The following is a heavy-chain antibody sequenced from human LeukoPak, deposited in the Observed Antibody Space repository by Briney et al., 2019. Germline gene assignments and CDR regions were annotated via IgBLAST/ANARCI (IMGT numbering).Heavy chain of an antibody. CDR2: MDHNRGNT. V-gene: IGHV1-8*01. Sequence: ASVKVSCKASGYTFTSYDINWVRQPTGQGLGGMGWMDHNRGNTGYAQKFQGRVTMTRNTSISTAYMELSSLRSEHTAVYYCARVLVAATPWSYYYYYMDVWGKGTTVTVSS. J-gene: IGHJ6*03. CDR3: ARVLVAATPWSYYYYYMDV. D-gene: IGHD2-15*01. CDR1: GYTFTSYD.